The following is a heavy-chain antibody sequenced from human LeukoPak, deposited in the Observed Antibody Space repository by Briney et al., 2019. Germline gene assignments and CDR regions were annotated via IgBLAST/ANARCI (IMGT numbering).Heavy chain of an antibody. V-gene: IGHV3-23*01. Sequence: GGSLRLSCAASGFTFSSYAMSWVRQAPGKGLEWVSGITGSGDTSFYADSVKGRFTISRDNSRDMLYLQMSGLRAEDTAVYYCAKGHSSGYYFDAFDIWGQGTMVTVSS. J-gene: IGHJ3*02. CDR1: GFTFSSYA. D-gene: IGHD3-22*01. CDR2: ITGSGDTS. CDR3: AKGHSSGYYFDAFDI.